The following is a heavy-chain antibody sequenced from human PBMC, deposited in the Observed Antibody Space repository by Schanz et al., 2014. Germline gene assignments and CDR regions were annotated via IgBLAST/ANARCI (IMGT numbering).Heavy chain of an antibody. CDR3: ASPALVQGLMAEYYFDY. V-gene: IGHV3-48*04. J-gene: IGHJ4*02. Sequence: VQLVESGGDLVKPGGSLRLSCAASGFTFSIYGMHWVRQAPGKGLEWVSDISDSGDSTHYADSVKGRFSISRDNGETSVYLQINSLRVEDTAVYFCASPALVQGLMAEYYFDYWGQGTLVTVSS. CDR2: ISDSGDST. D-gene: IGHD3-10*01. CDR1: GFTFSIYG.